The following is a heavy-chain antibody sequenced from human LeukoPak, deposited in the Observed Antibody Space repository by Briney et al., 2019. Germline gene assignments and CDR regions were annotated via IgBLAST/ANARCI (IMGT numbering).Heavy chain of an antibody. CDR2: ISGSGGSK. Sequence: PGGSLRLSCAASGFTFSDYGMTWVRQAPGEGLEWVSAISGSGGSKYYADSVKGRFRISKDNFKNTLYLQMDSLRAEDTAVYYCAKFEAFCGGDCYDYYYYMDVWGKGTTVTVSS. J-gene: IGHJ6*03. CDR1: GFTFSDYG. V-gene: IGHV3-23*01. CDR3: AKFEAFCGGDCYDYYYYMDV. D-gene: IGHD2-21*02.